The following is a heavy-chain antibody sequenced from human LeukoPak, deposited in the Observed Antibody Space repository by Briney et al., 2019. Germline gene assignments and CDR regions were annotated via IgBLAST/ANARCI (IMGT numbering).Heavy chain of an antibody. CDR1: GGTFSSYA. J-gene: IGHJ4*02. Sequence: GASVKVSCKASGGTFSSYAISCVPQTPGQGLEWVGGIIPIFGTANYAQKFQGRVMITADKSTSTAYMELSSLRSEDTAVYYCARAGIYCSSTSCLLSGYDYWGQGTLVTVSS. CDR3: ARAGIYCSSTSCLLSGYDY. V-gene: IGHV1-69*06. D-gene: IGHD2-2*01. CDR2: IIPIFGTA.